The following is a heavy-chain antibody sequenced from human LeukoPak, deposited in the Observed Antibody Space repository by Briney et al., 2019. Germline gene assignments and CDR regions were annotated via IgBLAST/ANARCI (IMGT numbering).Heavy chain of an antibody. CDR1: GFTFSDYY. CDR3: ARDQETHITIFGVVTLTDDY. Sequence: PGGSLRLSCAASGFTFSDYYMSWIRQAPGKGLEWISYISSNSSTIYYADSVKGRLTISRDNAKNSLYLQMNSLRAEDTAVYYCARDQETHITIFGVVTLTDDYWGQGTLVTVSS. J-gene: IGHJ4*02. V-gene: IGHV3-11*01. CDR2: ISSNSSTI. D-gene: IGHD3-3*01.